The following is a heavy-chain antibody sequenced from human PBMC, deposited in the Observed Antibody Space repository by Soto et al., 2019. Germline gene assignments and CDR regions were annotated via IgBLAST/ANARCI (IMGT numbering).Heavy chain of an antibody. CDR3: VRAGMTTVTTPYFDY. CDR1: GGTFSNYA. J-gene: IGHJ4*02. Sequence: QVQLVQSGAEVKKPGSSVKVSCKASGGTFSNYAISWVRQAPGLGLEWMGGIIPIFSSANYPQKFRGRVTITADESTSTAYMELSSLRSEDTAVYYCVRAGMTTVTTPYFDYWGQGTLVTVSS. CDR2: IIPIFSSA. V-gene: IGHV1-69*12. D-gene: IGHD4-17*01.